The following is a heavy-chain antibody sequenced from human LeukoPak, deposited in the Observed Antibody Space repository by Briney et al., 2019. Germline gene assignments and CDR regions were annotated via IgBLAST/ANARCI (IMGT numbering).Heavy chain of an antibody. CDR3: ARDYVAAAGSPFDP. Sequence: PGGSLRLSCAASGFTFSSYSMNWVRQAPGKGLEWVSYISSSSSTIYYADSVKGRFTISRDNAKNSLYLQMNSLRAEDTAVYYCARDYVAAAGSPFDPWGQGTLVTVSS. V-gene: IGHV3-48*01. D-gene: IGHD6-13*01. J-gene: IGHJ5*02. CDR1: GFTFSSYS. CDR2: ISSSSSTI.